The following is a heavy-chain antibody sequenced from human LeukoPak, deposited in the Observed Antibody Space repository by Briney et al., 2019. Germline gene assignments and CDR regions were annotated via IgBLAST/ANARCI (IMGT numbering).Heavy chain of an antibody. D-gene: IGHD3-9*01. V-gene: IGHV4-59*01. J-gene: IGHJ4*02. Sequence: SETLSLTCTVSGGPISSYYWSWIRQPPGKGLEWIGYIYYSGSTNYNPSLKSRVTISVDTSKNQFSLKLSSVTAADTAVYYCASSTYYDILTGYSFDYWGQGTLVTVSS. CDR3: ASSTYYDILTGYSFDY. CDR2: IYYSGST. CDR1: GGPISSYY.